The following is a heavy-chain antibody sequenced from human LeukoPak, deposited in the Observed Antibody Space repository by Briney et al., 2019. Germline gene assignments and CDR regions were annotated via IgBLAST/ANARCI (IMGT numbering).Heavy chain of an antibody. V-gene: IGHV1-2*02. D-gene: IGHD6-19*01. CDR2: INPNSGGT. Sequence: GASVKVSCKASGYTFTGYYVHWVRQAPGQGLEWMGWINPNSGGTKYAQKFQGRVTTTRDTSISTAYMELSRLSSDDTAVYYCARLLQGAVAGTWGQGTLVTVSS. CDR1: GYTFTGYY. J-gene: IGHJ5*02. CDR3: ARLLQGAVAGT.